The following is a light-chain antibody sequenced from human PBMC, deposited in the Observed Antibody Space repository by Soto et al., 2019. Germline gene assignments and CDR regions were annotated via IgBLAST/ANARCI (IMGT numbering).Light chain of an antibody. V-gene: IGKV1-5*01. CDR2: DAS. CDR1: QSIDNW. CDR3: QQYNGYLTWT. Sequence: DIQMTQSPSTLSASVGDRVTISCRASQSIDNWLAWYQQKPGKVPKLLIFDASTLESGVPSRFSGSGSGTEFTLTISSLQPDDFATYYCQQYNGYLTWTFGQGTKVAIK. J-gene: IGKJ1*01.